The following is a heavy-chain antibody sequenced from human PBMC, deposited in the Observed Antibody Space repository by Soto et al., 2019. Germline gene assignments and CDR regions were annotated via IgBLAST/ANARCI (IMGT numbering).Heavy chain of an antibody. CDR3: LKRGAYTFGLSY. V-gene: IGHV3-74*01. CDR1: GFTFSSFW. CDR2: INTDGSST. D-gene: IGHD5-18*01. J-gene: IGHJ4*02. Sequence: EVQLVESGGGLVQPGGSLRLSCAVSGFTFSSFWMHWVRQAPGEGLVWVSRINTDGSSTSYADSVKGRFTITRDNAKKTLYLQMNSLRVEDTAMYYCLKRGAYTFGLSYWGQGTLVTVSS.